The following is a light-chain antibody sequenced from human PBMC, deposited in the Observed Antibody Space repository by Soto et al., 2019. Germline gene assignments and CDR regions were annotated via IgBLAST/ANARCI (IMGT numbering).Light chain of an antibody. CDR1: SSDVGGYDY. CDR3: SSYSSSSTSVV. CDR2: DVS. Sequence: QPASVSGSPGQSITISCTGTSSDVGGYDYVSWYQQHPGKAPKLVIYDVSNRPSGVSNRFSGSKSGNTASMTISGLQAEDEADYYCSSYSSSSTSVVFGGGTKLTVL. V-gene: IGLV2-14*01. J-gene: IGLJ2*01.